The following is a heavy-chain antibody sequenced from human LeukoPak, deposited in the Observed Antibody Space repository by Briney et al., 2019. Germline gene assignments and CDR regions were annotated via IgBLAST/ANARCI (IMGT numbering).Heavy chain of an antibody. CDR3: ARGAISSGYSPNYY. D-gene: IGHD3-22*01. CDR1: GGSFSGYY. Sequence: PSETLSLTCAVYGGSFSGYYWSWIRQPPGKGLEWIGEINHSGSTNYNPSLKNRVTISVDTSKNHFSLILSSVTAADTAVYYCARGAISSGYSPNYYWGQGTLVTVSS. J-gene: IGHJ4*02. CDR2: INHSGST. V-gene: IGHV4-34*01.